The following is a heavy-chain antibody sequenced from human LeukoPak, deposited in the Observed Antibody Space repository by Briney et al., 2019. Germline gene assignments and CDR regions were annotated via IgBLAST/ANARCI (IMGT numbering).Heavy chain of an antibody. J-gene: IGHJ4*02. V-gene: IGHV4-61*02. CDR1: GGSISSGSYY. Sequence: SETLSLTCTVSGGSISSGSYYWSWIRQPAGKGLEWIGRIYTSGSTNYNPSLKSRVTISVDTSKNQFSLKLGSVTAADTAVYYCARKAKYCSSTSCYYESVGGFDYWGQGTLVTVSS. CDR2: IYTSGST. CDR3: ARKAKYCSSTSCYYESVGGFDY. D-gene: IGHD2-2*01.